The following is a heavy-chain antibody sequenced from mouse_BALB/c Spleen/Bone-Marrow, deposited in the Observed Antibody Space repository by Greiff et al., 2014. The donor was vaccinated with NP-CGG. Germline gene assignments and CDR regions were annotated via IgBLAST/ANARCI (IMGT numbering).Heavy chain of an antibody. CDR1: GFTFSDYY. D-gene: IGHD2-4*01. V-gene: IGHV5-12*02. J-gene: IGHJ4*01. CDR3: ARPTIYYDYDGYAMDY. CDR2: ISNGGGST. Sequence: EVKLVESGGGLVQPGGSLKLSCATSGFTFSDYYMYWVRQTPEKRLEWVAYISNGGGSTYYPDTVKGRFTISRDNAKNTLYLQMSRLKSGDTAMYYCARPTIYYDYDGYAMDYWGQGTSVTVSS.